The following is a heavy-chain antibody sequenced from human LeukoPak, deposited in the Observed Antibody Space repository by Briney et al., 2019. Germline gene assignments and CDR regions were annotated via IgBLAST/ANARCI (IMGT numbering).Heavy chain of an antibody. J-gene: IGHJ6*03. CDR1: GYTFTRYD. D-gene: IGHD2-21*02. V-gene: IGHV1-8*03. CDR3: ARGLTAIVTYYYYYYMDF. Sequence: ASVTVSCMASGYTFTRYDLNWVRQATGQGLEWMGWMNPNSGNTGYAQKFQGRVTITRNTSISTAYMELSSLRSEDTAVYYCARGLTAIVTYYYYYYMDFWGKGTTVTVSS. CDR2: MNPNSGNT.